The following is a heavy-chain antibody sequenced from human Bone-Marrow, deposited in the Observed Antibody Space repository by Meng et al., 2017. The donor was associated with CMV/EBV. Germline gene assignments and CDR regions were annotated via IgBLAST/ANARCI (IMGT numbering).Heavy chain of an antibody. V-gene: IGHV4-34*01. Sequence: SETLSLTCAVYGGSFSGYYWSWIRQPPGKGLEWIGEINHSGSTNYNPSLKSRVTISVDTSKNQFSLKLSSVTAADTAVYYCARGRICSSTSCHREYFQHWCQGTLVTVSS. CDR1: GGSFSGYY. CDR2: INHSGST. D-gene: IGHD2-2*01. CDR3: ARGRICSSTSCHREYFQH. J-gene: IGHJ1*01.